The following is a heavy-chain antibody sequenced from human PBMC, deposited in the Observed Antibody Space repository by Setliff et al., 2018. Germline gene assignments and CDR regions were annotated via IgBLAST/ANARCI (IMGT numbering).Heavy chain of an antibody. CDR3: ARESRFGYSGYDCAFDY. J-gene: IGHJ4*02. CDR2: ISHSANK. Sequence: SETLSLTCTVSGASISSSRDYWGWIRQPPGKGLEWIGSISHSANKYYNPSFRTGVTISVDMSKNQFFLNLDSVTAADTALYYCARESRFGYSGYDCAFDYWGQGMLVTVSS. V-gene: IGHV4-39*02. D-gene: IGHD5-12*01. CDR1: GASISSSRDY.